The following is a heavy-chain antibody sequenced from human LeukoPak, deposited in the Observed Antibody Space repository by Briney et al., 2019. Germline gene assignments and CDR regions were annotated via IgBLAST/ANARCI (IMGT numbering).Heavy chain of an antibody. D-gene: IGHD2-15*01. CDR1: GGSISSYY. CDR3: ARNLLPVDY. Sequence: SETLPLTCTVSGGSISSYYWSWIRQPPGKGLEWIGYIYYSGSTNDNPSLKSRVTISVDTSKNQVSLKLSSVTAADTAAYYCARNLLPVDYWGQGTLVTVSS. V-gene: IGHV4-59*08. CDR2: IYYSGST. J-gene: IGHJ4*02.